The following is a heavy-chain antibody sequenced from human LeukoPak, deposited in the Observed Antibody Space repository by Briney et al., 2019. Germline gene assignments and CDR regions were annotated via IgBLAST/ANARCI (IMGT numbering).Heavy chain of an antibody. J-gene: IGHJ6*03. D-gene: IGHD3-10*01. CDR3: ARDGANKVRGVHYYYMDV. V-gene: IGHV1-2*06. CDR2: INPNSGGT. CDR1: GYTFSGYY. Sequence: ASVKVSCKASGYTFSGYYVHWVLQAPGQGVEWMGRINPNSGGTNYAQKVQGRVTMTRDTSIGTAYMELSSLTSDDTAVYYCARDGANKVRGVHYYYMDVWGKGTTVTVSS.